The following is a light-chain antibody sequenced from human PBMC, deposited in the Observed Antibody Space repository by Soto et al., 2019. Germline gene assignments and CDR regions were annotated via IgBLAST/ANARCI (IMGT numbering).Light chain of an antibody. CDR2: GNS. CDR1: SSNIGAGYD. CDR3: QSYDSSLSGSV. J-gene: IGLJ3*02. Sequence: SVLTQPPSVSGAPGQRVTISCTGSSSNIGAGYDVHWYQQLPGTAPKLLIYGNSNRPSGVPDRFSGSKSGTSASLAITGLQAEDEADYYGQSYDSSLSGSVFGGGTKVTVL. V-gene: IGLV1-40*01.